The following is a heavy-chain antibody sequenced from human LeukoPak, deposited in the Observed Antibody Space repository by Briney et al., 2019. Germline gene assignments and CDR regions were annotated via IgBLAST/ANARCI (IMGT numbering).Heavy chain of an antibody. CDR3: ARKTRDGSGSRGYSFDF. Sequence: AESMKISCKRSGTSISSYWICWVRHMAGKGVWMRGIIDHGDSDTRYSPASPGQVTIAVDKSISTAYLQWSSLKASDTAMYYCARKTRDGSGSRGYSFDFWGQGTLVTVSS. J-gene: IGHJ4*02. V-gene: IGHV5-51*01. D-gene: IGHD3-10*01. CDR2: IDHGDSDT. CDR1: GTSISSYW.